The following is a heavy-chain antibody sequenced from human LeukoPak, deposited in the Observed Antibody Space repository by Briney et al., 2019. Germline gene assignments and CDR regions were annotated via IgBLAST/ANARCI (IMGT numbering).Heavy chain of an antibody. CDR3: ARDRFSSSYYYYGMDV. CDR2: IWYDGSNK. D-gene: IGHD6-19*01. Sequence: GGSLRLSCAASGFTFSTYGMHWVRQAPGKGLEWVAVIWYDGSNKYYADSVKGRFTISRDNSKNTLYLQMNSLRDEDTAVYYCARDRFSSSYYYYGMDVWGQRTTVTVSS. J-gene: IGHJ6*01. CDR1: GFTFSTYG. V-gene: IGHV3-33*01.